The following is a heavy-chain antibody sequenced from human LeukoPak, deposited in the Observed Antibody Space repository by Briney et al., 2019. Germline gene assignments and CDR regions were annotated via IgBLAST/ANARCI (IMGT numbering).Heavy chain of an antibody. CDR1: GGSISSYY. V-gene: IGHV4-59*08. D-gene: IGHD3-10*01. Sequence: SETLSLTCTVSGGSISSYYWSWIRQPPGKGLEWIGYIYYSGSTNYNPSLKSRVTISVDTSKNQFSLKLRSVTAADTAVYYCTSFSFGHNWFDPWGQGTLVTVSS. J-gene: IGHJ5*02. CDR3: TSFSFGHNWFDP. CDR2: IYYSGST.